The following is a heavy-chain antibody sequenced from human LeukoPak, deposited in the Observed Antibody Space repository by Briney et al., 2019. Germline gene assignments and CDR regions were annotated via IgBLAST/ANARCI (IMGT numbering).Heavy chain of an antibody. V-gene: IGHV3-33*06. CDR1: GFTFSSYG. Sequence: GGSLRLSCAASGFTFSSYGMHWVRQAPGKGLEWVAVIWYDGSNKYYADSVKGRFTISRDNSKNTLYLQMNSLRAEDTAVYYCAKDRGEMATITFDYWGQGTLVTVSS. CDR2: IWYDGSNK. CDR3: AKDRGEMATITFDY. J-gene: IGHJ4*02. D-gene: IGHD5-24*01.